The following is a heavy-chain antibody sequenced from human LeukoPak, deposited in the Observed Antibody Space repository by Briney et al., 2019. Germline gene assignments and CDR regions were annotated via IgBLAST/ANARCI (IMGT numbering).Heavy chain of an antibody. D-gene: IGHD4-17*01. CDR3: VGGIMTAVTTRYFDL. J-gene: IGHJ2*01. Sequence: VQPGGSLRLSCAASGFTFSSCWMSWVRQAPGKGLEWVANIKQDGSEKYYVDSVKGRFTISRDNAKNSLYLQMNSLGVEDTAVYYCVGGIMTAVTTRYFDLWGRGTVVTVSS. CDR2: IKQDGSEK. V-gene: IGHV3-7*01. CDR1: GFTFSSCW.